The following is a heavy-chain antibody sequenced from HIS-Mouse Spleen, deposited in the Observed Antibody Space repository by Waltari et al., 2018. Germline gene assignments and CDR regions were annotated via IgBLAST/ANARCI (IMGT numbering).Heavy chain of an antibody. D-gene: IGHD1-26*01. CDR2: RAYDGSNK. CDR3: AKGRWELDYFDY. Sequence: QVQLVESGGGVVQPGRSLSFSCAAAGCHFSSHGMPRVRQAPGKGLEWVAVRAYDGSNKYYADSVKGRFTISRDNSKNTLYLQMNSLRAEDTAVYYCAKGRWELDYFDYWGQGTLVTVSS. V-gene: IGHV3-30*18. J-gene: IGHJ4*02. CDR1: GCHFSSHG.